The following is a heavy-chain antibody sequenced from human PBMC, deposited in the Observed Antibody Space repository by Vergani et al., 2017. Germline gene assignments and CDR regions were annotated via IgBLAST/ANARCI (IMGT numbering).Heavy chain of an antibody. CDR1: GFSLSNARMG. D-gene: IGHD3-3*01. CDR2: IFSNDEK. CDR3: ARATYDFWSGYRIDY. Sequence: QVTLKESGPVLVKPTETLTLTCTVSGFSLSNARMGVSWIRQPPGKALEWLAQIFSNDEKSYSTSLKRRLTISKDTSKSQVVLTMTNMDPVDTATYYCARATYDFWSGYRIDYWGQGTLVTVSS. J-gene: IGHJ4*02. V-gene: IGHV2-26*01.